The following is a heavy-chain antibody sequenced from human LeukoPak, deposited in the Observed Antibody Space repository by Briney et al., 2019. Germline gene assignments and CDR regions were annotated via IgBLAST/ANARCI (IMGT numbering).Heavy chain of an antibody. D-gene: IGHD4-17*01. CDR2: ISSSSSYI. V-gene: IGHV3-21*01. CDR3: ARGEEYGDYGTETYYYYYYMDV. J-gene: IGHJ6*03. Sequence: GGSLRLSCAASGFTFSSYSMNWVRQAPGKGLEWVSSISSSSSYIYYADSVKGRFTISRDNAKNSLYLQMNSLRAEDTAVYYCARGEEYGDYGTETYYYYYYMDVWGKGTTATVSS. CDR1: GFTFSSYS.